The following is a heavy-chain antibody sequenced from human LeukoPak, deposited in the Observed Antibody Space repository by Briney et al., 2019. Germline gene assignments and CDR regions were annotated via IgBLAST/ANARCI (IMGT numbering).Heavy chain of an antibody. CDR2: ISGSGGST. J-gene: IGHJ6*03. CDR1: GFTVSSNY. V-gene: IGHV3-23*01. D-gene: IGHD6-19*01. CDR3: ARDSSGRSYYYYMDV. Sequence: GGSLRLSCAASGFTVSSNYMSWVRQAPGKGLEWVSAISGSGGSTYYADSVKGRFTISRDNSKNTLYPQMNSLRAEDTAVYYCARDSSGRSYYYYMDVWGKGTTVTVSS.